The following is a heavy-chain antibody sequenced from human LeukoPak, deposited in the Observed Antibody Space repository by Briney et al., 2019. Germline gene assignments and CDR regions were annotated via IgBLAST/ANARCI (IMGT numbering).Heavy chain of an antibody. CDR2: IYSGGST. CDR3: ARDPYCSGGSCYHY. V-gene: IGHV3-66*01. Sequence: GGSLRLSCAASGFPVSSNYMSWVRQAPGKGLEWVSVIYSGGSTYYADYVKGRFTISRDNSKNTLYLQMNSLRAEDTAVYYCARDPYCSGGSCYHYWGQGTLVTVSS. J-gene: IGHJ4*02. D-gene: IGHD2-15*01. CDR1: GFPVSSNY.